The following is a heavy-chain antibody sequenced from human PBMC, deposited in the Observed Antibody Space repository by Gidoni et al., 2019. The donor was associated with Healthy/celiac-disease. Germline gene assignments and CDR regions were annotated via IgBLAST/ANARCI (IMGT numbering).Heavy chain of an antibody. CDR2: IYYSGST. J-gene: IGHJ4*02. Sequence: QLQLQESGPGLVKPSETLSLTCTVSGGSISSSSYYWGWIRQPPGKGLEWIGSIYYSGSTYYNPSLKRRVTISVDTSKNQFSLKLSSVTAADTAVYYCAYDYGDYEIDYWGQGTLVTVSS. CDR1: GGSISSSSYY. V-gene: IGHV4-39*01. CDR3: AYDYGDYEIDY. D-gene: IGHD4-17*01.